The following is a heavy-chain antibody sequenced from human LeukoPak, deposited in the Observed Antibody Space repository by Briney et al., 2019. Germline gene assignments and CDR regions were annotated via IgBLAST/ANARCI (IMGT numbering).Heavy chain of an antibody. CDR2: IYYSGST. CDR3: ARVRSLWGSGSYFDY. J-gene: IGHJ4*02. V-gene: IGHV4-59*01. CDR1: AGSISSYY. Sequence: AETQSLTCTVSAGSISSYYWSWIRQPPGKGLEWIGYIYYSGSTNYNRTLKSRDSISVDTSKNQLSLNLSAVTAADTAVYYCARVRSLWGSGSYFDYWGQGALVTVSS. D-gene: IGHD3-10*01.